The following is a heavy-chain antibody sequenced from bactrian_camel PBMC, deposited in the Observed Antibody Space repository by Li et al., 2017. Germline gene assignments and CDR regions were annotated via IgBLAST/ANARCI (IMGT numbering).Heavy chain of an antibody. CDR3: AAKYSRPAGTRDPLNRFLYDL. Sequence: VQLVESGGGLVQPGGSLRVSCAASGFTFSSYYMSWVRQAPGKGLEWMSSIYSDGIKTYYADSVKGRFTISRDNAKNTVYLQMNNLTPEDTAMYYCAAKYSRPAGTRDPLNRFLYDLWGQGTQVTVS. CDR1: GFTFSSYY. CDR2: IYSDGIKT. V-gene: IGHV3-2*01. D-gene: IGHD3*01. J-gene: IGHJ4*01.